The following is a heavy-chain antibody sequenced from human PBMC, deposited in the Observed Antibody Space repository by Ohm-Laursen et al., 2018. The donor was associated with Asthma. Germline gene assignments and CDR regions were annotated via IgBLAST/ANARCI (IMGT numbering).Heavy chain of an antibody. CDR2: SGTYFDGGLK. CDR1: GFTFRSYA. V-gene: IGHV3-30-3*01. J-gene: IGHJ5*01. Sequence: SLRLSCTASGFTFRSYAIHWVRQAPGKGLEWVAVSGTYFDGGLKYYADSVNGRFTISRDNSKNTLYLQMNSLRAEDTAVYYCARQPGDTSRSAPWAFDSWGQGTLVTVSS. CDR3: ARQPGDTSRSAPWAFDS. D-gene: IGHD2-2*01.